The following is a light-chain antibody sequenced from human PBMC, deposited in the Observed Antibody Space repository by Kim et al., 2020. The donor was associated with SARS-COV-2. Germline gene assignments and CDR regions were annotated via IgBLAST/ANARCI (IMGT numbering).Light chain of an antibody. CDR3: SSHASSSTLI. CDR1: SSDIGGYNY. CDR2: VVD. Sequence: GQSITISCIGTSSDIGGYNYVSWYQQYPGKAPKLMIYVVDKRPSGVSNRFSGSKSGNTASLTISGLQAEDEAVYFCSSHASSSTLIFGGGTKLTVL. V-gene: IGLV2-14*03. J-gene: IGLJ2*01.